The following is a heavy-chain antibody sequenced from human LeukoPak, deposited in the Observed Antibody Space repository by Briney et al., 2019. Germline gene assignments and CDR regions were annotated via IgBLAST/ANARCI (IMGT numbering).Heavy chain of an antibody. CDR1: GFTVSNKY. CDR3: ARVVLGFSSGWLRGVPNYFDY. Sequence: GGSLRLSCAASGFTVSNKYMTWVRQAPGKGLEWVANIKQDGSEKYYVDSVKGRFTISRDNAKNSLYLQMNSLRAEDTAVYYCARVVLGFSSGWLRGVPNYFDYWGQGTLVTVSS. J-gene: IGHJ4*02. V-gene: IGHV3-7*01. D-gene: IGHD6-19*01. CDR2: IKQDGSEK.